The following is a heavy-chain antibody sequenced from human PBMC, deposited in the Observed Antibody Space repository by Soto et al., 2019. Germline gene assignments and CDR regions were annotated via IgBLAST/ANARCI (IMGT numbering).Heavy chain of an antibody. V-gene: IGHV2-5*02. J-gene: IGHJ6*02. CDR1: GFSLSTGGVG. CDR2: IYWDDDK. D-gene: IGHD2-21*02. Sequence: QITLKESGPTLVKPTQTLTLTCTFSGFSLSTGGVGVGWIRQPPGKALEWLALIYWDDDKRYSPSLKSRLTVTKDTSKNQVVLTMTHMDPVDTATYYCAHSRCGGDCLRSYSSHYYYGMDVWGQGTTVTVSS. CDR3: AHSRCGGDCLRSYSSHYYYGMDV.